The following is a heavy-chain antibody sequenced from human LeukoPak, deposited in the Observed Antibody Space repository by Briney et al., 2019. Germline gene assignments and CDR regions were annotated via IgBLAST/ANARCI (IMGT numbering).Heavy chain of an antibody. Sequence: GGSLRLSCAASGNYWMHWVRQAPGKGLVWVSHINSDGSWTSYADSVKGRFTISKDNAKNTVYLQMNSLRAEDTAVYYCVSFYDTYWGRGTLVTVSS. J-gene: IGHJ4*02. CDR1: GNYW. D-gene: IGHD2/OR15-2a*01. CDR2: INSDGSWT. V-gene: IGHV3-74*01. CDR3: VSFYDTY.